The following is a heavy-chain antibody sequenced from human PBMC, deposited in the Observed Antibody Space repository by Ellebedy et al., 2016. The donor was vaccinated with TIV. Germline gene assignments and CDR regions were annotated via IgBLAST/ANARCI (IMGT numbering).Heavy chain of an antibody. Sequence: SETLSLXCTVSGGSISSGGYYWSWIRQHPGKGLEWIGYIYYGGSTYYNPSLKSRVTISVDTSKNQFSLKLSSVTAADTAVYYCARVGGNSLFDYWGQGTLVTVSS. D-gene: IGHD4-23*01. CDR2: IYYGGST. CDR3: ARVGGNSLFDY. V-gene: IGHV4-31*03. J-gene: IGHJ4*02. CDR1: GGSISSGGYY.